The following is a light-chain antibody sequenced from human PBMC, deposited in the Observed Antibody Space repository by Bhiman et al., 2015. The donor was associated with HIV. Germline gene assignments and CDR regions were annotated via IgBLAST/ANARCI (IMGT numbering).Light chain of an antibody. Sequence: SYELTQPPSVSVSPGQTASITCSGDKLGDKYACWYQQKPGQSPILVIYQDNMRPSGIPERFSGSHSGNTATLTISGTQAMDEADYYCQAWDSSTGVFGGGTKLTVL. CDR3: QAWDSSTGV. V-gene: IGLV3-1*01. CDR2: QDN. J-gene: IGLJ3*02. CDR1: KLGDKY.